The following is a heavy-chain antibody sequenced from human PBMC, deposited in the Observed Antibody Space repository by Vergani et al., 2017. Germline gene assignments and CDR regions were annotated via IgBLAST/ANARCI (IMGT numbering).Heavy chain of an antibody. J-gene: IGHJ4*02. Sequence: QLQLQESGPGLVKPSETLSLTCTVSGGSISSSSYYWGWIRQPPGKGLEWIGSIYYSGSTNYNPSLKSRVTISVDTSKNQFSLKLSSVTAADTAVYYCAREGRRLFGRPSGYFDYWGQGTLVTVSS. CDR2: IYYSGST. D-gene: IGHD3-10*01. CDR3: AREGRRLFGRPSGYFDY. V-gene: IGHV4-39*07. CDR1: GGSISSSSYY.